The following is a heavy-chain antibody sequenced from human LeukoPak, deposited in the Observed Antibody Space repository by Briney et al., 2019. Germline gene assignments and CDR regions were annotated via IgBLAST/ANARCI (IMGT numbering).Heavy chain of an antibody. CDR1: GGTFSNYA. CDR3: AREYYYGSGSSGLGFDY. Sequence: GASVKVSCKASGGTFSNYAISGVRQAPGKGLEWMGGIIPIFCTANYAQKFQGRVTITTDESTSTAYMELSSLRSEDTAVYYCAREYYYGSGSSGLGFDYWGQGTLVTVSS. D-gene: IGHD3-10*01. J-gene: IGHJ4*02. V-gene: IGHV1-69*05. CDR2: IIPIFCTA.